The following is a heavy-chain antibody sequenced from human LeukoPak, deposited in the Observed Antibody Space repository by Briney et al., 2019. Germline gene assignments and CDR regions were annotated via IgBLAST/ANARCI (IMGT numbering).Heavy chain of an antibody. V-gene: IGHV4-61*02. CDR1: GGSISSGSYY. J-gene: IGHJ6*03. CDR2: IYTSGST. D-gene: IGHD2-21*01. Sequence: SQTLSLTCTVSGGSISSGSYYWSWIRQPAGKGLEWTGRIYTSGSTNYNPSLKSRVTISVDTSKNQFSLKLSSVTAADTAVYYCARIAPGIGYYDYMDVWGKGTTVTVSS. CDR3: ARIAPGIGYYDYMDV.